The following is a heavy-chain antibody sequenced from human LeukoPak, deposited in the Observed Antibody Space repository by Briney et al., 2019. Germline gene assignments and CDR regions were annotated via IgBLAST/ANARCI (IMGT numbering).Heavy chain of an antibody. CDR1: GYTFTGYY. Sequence: ASVKVSCKASGYTFTGYYMHWVRQAPGQGLEWMGWINPNSGGTNYAQKFQGRVTMTRDTSISTAYMELSRLRSDDTAVYYCARNYGDHVGAFDIWGQGTMVTVSS. CDR3: ARNYGDHVGAFDI. CDR2: INPNSGGT. J-gene: IGHJ3*02. D-gene: IGHD4-17*01. V-gene: IGHV1-2*02.